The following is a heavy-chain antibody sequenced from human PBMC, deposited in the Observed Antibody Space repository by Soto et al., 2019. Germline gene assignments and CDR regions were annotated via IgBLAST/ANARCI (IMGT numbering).Heavy chain of an antibody. CDR1: GGSISSGGYY. CDR3: ARDVPWRNDYYCYGMDV. CDR2: IYYSGST. D-gene: IGHD1-1*01. Sequence: QVQLQESGPGLVKPSQTLSLTCTVSGGSISSGGYYWSWIRQHPGKGLEWIGYIYYSGSTYYNPSLKSRVTISVDTSKNQFSLKLSSVTAADTAVYYCARDVPWRNDYYCYGMDVWGQGTTVTVSS. V-gene: IGHV4-31*03. J-gene: IGHJ6*02.